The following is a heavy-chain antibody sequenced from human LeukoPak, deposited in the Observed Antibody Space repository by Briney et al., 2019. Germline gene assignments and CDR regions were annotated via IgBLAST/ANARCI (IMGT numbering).Heavy chain of an antibody. J-gene: IGHJ4*02. CDR1: GFTFSSYS. D-gene: IGHD2-21*01. CDR2: ISSSSSYI. Sequence: GGSLRLSCAASGFTFSSYSMNWVRQAPGKGLEWVSSISSSSSYIYYADSVKGRFTISRDNAKNSLYLQMNSLRAEDTAVYYCARMELLWWSDPGYGRSPFDYWGQGTLVTVSS. V-gene: IGHV3-21*01. CDR3: ARMELLWWSDPGYGRSPFDY.